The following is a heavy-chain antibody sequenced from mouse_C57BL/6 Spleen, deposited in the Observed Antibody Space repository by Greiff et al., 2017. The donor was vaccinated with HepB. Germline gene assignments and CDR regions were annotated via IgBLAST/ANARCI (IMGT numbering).Heavy chain of an antibody. V-gene: IGHV3-1*01. J-gene: IGHJ4*01. CDR2: ISYSGST. CDR3: ARARFPYAMDY. CDR1: GYSITSGYD. Sequence: DVQLQESGPGMVKPSQSLSLTCTVTGYSITSGYDWHWIRHFPGNKLEWMGYISYSGSTNYNPSLKSRISITHDTSKNHFFLKLNSVTTEDTATYYCARARFPYAMDYWGQGTSVTVSS.